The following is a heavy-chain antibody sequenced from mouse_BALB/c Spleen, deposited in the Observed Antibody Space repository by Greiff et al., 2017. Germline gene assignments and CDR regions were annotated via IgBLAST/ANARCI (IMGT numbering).Heavy chain of an antibody. CDR1: GFTFSSYT. CDR3: TRYVDGAWFAY. Sequence: EVKLVESGGGLVKPGGSLKLSCAASGFTFSSYTMSWVRQTPEKRLEWVATISSGGGNTYYPDSVKGRFTISRDNAKNNLYLQMSSLRSEDTALYYGTRYVDGAWFAYWGQGTLVTVSA. V-gene: IGHV5-9*03. CDR2: ISSGGGNT. J-gene: IGHJ3*01.